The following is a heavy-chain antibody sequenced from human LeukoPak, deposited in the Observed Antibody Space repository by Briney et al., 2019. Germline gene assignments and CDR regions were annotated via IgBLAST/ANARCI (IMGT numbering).Heavy chain of an antibody. CDR1: GFTFSSYS. CDR2: ISSSSSYI. J-gene: IGHJ3*02. CDR3: ARGDGDYVGGAFDI. D-gene: IGHD4-17*01. Sequence: GGSLRLSCAASGFTFSSYSMNWVRQAPGKGLEWVSSISSSSSYIYYADSVKGRFTIPRDNAKNSLYLQMNSLRAEDTAVYYCARGDGDYVGGAFDIWGQGTMVTVSS. V-gene: IGHV3-21*01.